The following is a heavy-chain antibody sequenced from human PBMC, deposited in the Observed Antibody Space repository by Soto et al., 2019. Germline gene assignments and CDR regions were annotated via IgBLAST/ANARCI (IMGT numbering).Heavy chain of an antibody. V-gene: IGHV1-69*13. D-gene: IGHD5-18*01. CDR3: ARVLYVDTAMEYFDY. CDR2: IIPIFGTA. Sequence: GASVKVSGKASGGTFSSYAISWVRQAPGQGLEWMGGIIPIFGTANYAQKFQGRVTITADESTSTAYMELSSLRSEDTAVYYCARVLYVDTAMEYFDYWGQGTLVTVSS. J-gene: IGHJ4*02. CDR1: GGTFSSYA.